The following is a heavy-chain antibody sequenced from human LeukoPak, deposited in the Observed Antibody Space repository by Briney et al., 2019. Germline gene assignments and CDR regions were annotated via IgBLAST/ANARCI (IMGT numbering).Heavy chain of an antibody. CDR2: ISSSGSTI. CDR1: GFTFSDYY. CDR3: ARARYYYGSGSLYFDY. J-gene: IGHJ4*02. D-gene: IGHD3-10*01. Sequence: GGSLRLSCAASGFTFSDYYMSWIRQAPGKGLEWVSYISSSGSTIYYADSVKGRFTISSDNTKNSLYLQKNSLRAENTAVYYCARARYYYGSGSLYFDYWGQGTLVTVSS. V-gene: IGHV3-11*01.